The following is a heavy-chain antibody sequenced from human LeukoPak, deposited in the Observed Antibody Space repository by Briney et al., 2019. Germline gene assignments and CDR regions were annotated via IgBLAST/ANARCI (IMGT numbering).Heavy chain of an antibody. CDR2: IYYSGNT. Sequence: SETLSLTYTVSGGSIRRGDYYWSWIRPPPGKGLESFGCIYYSGNTYYHPSLKSRVTISVDTSKKQFSLKLSSVTAADTAVYYCARATITMMVGIPADAFDIWGQGTMVTVSS. V-gene: IGHV4-30-4*08. CDR3: ARATITMMVGIPADAFDI. CDR1: GGSIRRGDYY. D-gene: IGHD3-22*01. J-gene: IGHJ3*02.